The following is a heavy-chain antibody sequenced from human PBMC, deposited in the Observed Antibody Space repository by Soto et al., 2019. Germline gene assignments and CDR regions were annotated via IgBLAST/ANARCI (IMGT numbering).Heavy chain of an antibody. CDR1: GDTFSSYS. V-gene: IGHV1-69*01. CDR2: IIPVFGSA. CDR3: ARADGWNYRYYDMEV. J-gene: IGHJ6*02. Sequence: QVQLVQSGAEVKKPGSSVKVSCKASGDTFSSYSITWVRQAPGQGLEWMGGIIPVFGSANYAQKLQGRVTITADESTSTAYMEMSSLRSQDKAVYFCARADGWNYRYYDMEVWGQGTTVTVSS. D-gene: IGHD1-7*01.